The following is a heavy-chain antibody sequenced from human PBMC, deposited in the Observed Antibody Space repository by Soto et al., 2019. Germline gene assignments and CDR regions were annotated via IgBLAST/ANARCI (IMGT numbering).Heavy chain of an antibody. Sequence: SETLSLTCAVSSGSISSSNWWSWVRQPPGKGLEWIGEIYHSGSTNYNPSLKSRVTISVDKSKNQFSLKMSSVTAEDTAVYYCAKSVVAPAAVGHDAFDIWGQGTMVTVSS. D-gene: IGHD2-2*01. J-gene: IGHJ3*02. V-gene: IGHV4-4*02. CDR3: AKSVVAPAAVGHDAFDI. CDR2: IYHSGST. CDR1: SGSISSSNW.